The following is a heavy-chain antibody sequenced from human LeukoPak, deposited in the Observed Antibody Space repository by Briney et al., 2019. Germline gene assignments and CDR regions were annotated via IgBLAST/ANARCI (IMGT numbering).Heavy chain of an antibody. CDR2: VFHSGIT. V-gene: IGHV4-38-2*02. J-gene: IGHJ5*02. Sequence: SETLSLTCSVSGYSISSGYYWGWIRQPPGKGLEWIGSVFHSGITYYKPSLKSRVTILVDTSKNQFSLKLSSVTAEDTAVYYCARSMITFGGVIVIPRFDPWGQGTLVTVSS. D-gene: IGHD3-16*02. CDR3: ARSMITFGGVIVIPRFDP. CDR1: GYSISSGYY.